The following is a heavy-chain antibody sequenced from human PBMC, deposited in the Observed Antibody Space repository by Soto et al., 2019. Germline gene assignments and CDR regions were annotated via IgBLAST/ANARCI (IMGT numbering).Heavy chain of an antibody. V-gene: IGHV1-18*01. J-gene: IGHJ6*02. Sequence: ASVKVSCKASGYTFTSYGISWVRKAPGQGLEWMGWISAYNGNTNYAQKIQGRVTMTTDTSTSTAYMELRSLRSDAPSVYYCARHKALRFLEWFYNLNYVYYYYGLDVWDQATTVTFSS. D-gene: IGHD3-3*01. CDR2: ISAYNGNT. CDR3: ARHKALRFLEWFYNLNYVYYYYGLDV. CDR1: GYTFTSYG.